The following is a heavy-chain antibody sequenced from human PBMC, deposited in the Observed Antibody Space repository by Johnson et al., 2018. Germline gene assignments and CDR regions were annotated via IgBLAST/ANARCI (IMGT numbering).Heavy chain of an antibody. CDR1: GFIFSSYG. V-gene: IGHV3-30*03. D-gene: IGHD4-23*01. Sequence: QVQLQESGGGVVQPGRSLRISCEASGFIFSSYGMHWVRQAPGKGLEWVTGILFDGSNKYYADSVKCRFTISRDNSKKTLYLQMNSLRAEDTAVYYCARDGPHSGGYGMDVWGQGTTVTVSS. CDR3: ARDGPHSGGYGMDV. CDR2: ILFDGSNK. J-gene: IGHJ6*02.